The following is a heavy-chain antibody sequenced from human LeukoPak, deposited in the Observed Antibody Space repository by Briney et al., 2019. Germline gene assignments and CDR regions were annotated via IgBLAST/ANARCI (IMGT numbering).Heavy chain of an antibody. CDR1: GGSISSSSYY. CDR3: ATVLLWFGEHDAFDI. CDR2: IYYSGST. J-gene: IGHJ3*02. D-gene: IGHD3-10*01. Sequence: SETLSLTCTVSGGSISSSSYYWGWIRQPPGKGLEWIGSIYYSGSTYYNPSLKSRVTISVDTSKNQFSLKLSSVTAADTAVYYCATVLLWFGEHDAFDIWGQGTMVTVSS. V-gene: IGHV4-39*07.